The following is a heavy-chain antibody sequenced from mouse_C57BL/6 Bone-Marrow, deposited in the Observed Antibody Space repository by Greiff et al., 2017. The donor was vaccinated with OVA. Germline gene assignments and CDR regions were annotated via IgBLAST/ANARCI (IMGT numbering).Heavy chain of an antibody. CDR1: GFTFSDFY. CDR2: SRNKANDYTT. CDR3: ARDLDSSGYSYFDV. Sequence: EVQVVESGGGLVQSGRSLRLSCATSGFTFSDFYMEWVRQAPGKGLEWIAASRNKANDYTTEYSASVKGRFIVSRDTSQSILYLQMNALRAEDTAIYYCARDLDSSGYSYFDVWGTGTTVTVSS. J-gene: IGHJ1*03. D-gene: IGHD3-2*02. V-gene: IGHV7-1*01.